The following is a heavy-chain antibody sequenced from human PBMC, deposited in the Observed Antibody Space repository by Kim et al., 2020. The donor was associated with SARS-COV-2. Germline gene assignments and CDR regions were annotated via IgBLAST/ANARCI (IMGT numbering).Heavy chain of an antibody. CDR2: IIPILGIA. CDR1: GGTFSSYA. V-gene: IGHV1-69*04. J-gene: IGHJ6*02. CDR3: ARDGRFGSYYPLYYYYGMDG. D-gene: IGHD1-26*01. Sequence: SVKVSCKASGGTFSSYAISWVRQAPGQGLEWMGRIIPILGIANYAQKFQGRVTITADKSTSTAYMELSSLRSEDTAVYYCARDGRFGSYYPLYYYYGMDGWGQGPMATVSS.